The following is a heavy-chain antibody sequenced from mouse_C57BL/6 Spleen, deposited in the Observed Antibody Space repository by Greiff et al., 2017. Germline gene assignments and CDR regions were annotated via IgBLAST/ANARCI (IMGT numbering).Heavy chain of an antibody. J-gene: IGHJ2*01. CDR3: ARHEDGYFDY. Sequence: QVQLQQSGPGLVAPSQSLSITCTVSGFSLTSYGVHWVRQPPGKGPEWLVVIWSDGSTTYNSALKSRLSISKDNSKSQVFLKMNSLQTDDTAMYYCARHEDGYFDYWGQGTTLTVSS. CDR2: IWSDGST. V-gene: IGHV2-6-1*01. D-gene: IGHD2-3*01. CDR1: GFSLTSYG.